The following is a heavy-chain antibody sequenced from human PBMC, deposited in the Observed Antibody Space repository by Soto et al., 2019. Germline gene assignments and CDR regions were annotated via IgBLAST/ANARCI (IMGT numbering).Heavy chain of an antibody. V-gene: IGHV3-30*18. CDR2: ISSDGNKI. D-gene: IGHD1-26*01. Sequence: GGSLRLSCGSSGFSLGAFGMHWVRQAPGKGLEWVAVISSDGNKIYYADSVKGRFTISRDISMNTLYLQMNSLRPEDTAVYYCAKVGDVYNSFFDYWGQGTPVIVSS. CDR1: GFSLGAFG. J-gene: IGHJ4*02. CDR3: AKVGDVYNSFFDY.